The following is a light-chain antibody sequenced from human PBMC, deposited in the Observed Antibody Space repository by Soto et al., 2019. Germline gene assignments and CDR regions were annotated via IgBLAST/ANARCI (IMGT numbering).Light chain of an antibody. CDR2: DAS. CDR3: QQRSNWLLT. Sequence: EIVLTQSPATLSLSPGERATLSCRASQSVSSYLAWYQQKPGQAPRLLIYDASNRATGIPARFSGSGSGTDFPLTISSLEPEDVAVYYWQQRSNWLLTFGGGTKVEIK. CDR1: QSVSSY. J-gene: IGKJ4*01. V-gene: IGKV3-11*01.